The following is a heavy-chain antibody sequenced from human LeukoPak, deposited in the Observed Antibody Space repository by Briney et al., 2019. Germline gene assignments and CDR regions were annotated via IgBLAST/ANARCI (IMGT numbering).Heavy chain of an antibody. J-gene: IGHJ6*03. CDR2: ISSSSSYI. Sequence: PGGSLRLSCAASGFTFSSYEMNWVRQAPGKGLEWVSYISSSSSYIYYADSVKGRFTISRDNAKNSLYLQMNSLRAEDTAVYYCARDLSVTTPTVRYYYYYMDVWGKGTTVTISS. CDR3: ARDLSVTTPTVRYYYYYMDV. D-gene: IGHD4-17*01. V-gene: IGHV3-21*05. CDR1: GFTFSSYE.